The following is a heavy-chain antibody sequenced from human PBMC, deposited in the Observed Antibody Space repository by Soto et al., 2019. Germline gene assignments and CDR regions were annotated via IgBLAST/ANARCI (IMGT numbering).Heavy chain of an antibody. V-gene: IGHV3-23*01. CDR3: AREGADHYQYGMDV. CDR2: INGAATSA. Sequence: VQLLESGGGLVQPGGSLRLSCAPFGFTLSTYAMTWVRQPPGKGLEWVSSINGAATSASYADSVKGRFTISRDSSKNTLYLEMSSLRAEDTAVYFCAREGADHYQYGMDVWGQGTTVVVSS. J-gene: IGHJ6*02. CDR1: GFTLSTYA.